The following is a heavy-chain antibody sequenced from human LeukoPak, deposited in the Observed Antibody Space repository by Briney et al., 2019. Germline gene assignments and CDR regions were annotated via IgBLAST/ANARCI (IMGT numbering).Heavy chain of an antibody. CDR1: GFTVSSNY. V-gene: IGHV3-23*01. CDR2: ISDSGGKT. D-gene: IGHD1-26*01. CDR3: ARDWSCDY. Sequence: GGSLRLSCAASGFTVSSNYMSWVRQAPGKGLEWVSAISDSGGKTSYADSVKGRFTISRDNSKNTLYLHMNSLRVEDTAVYSCARDWSCDYWGQGTLVTVS. J-gene: IGHJ4*02.